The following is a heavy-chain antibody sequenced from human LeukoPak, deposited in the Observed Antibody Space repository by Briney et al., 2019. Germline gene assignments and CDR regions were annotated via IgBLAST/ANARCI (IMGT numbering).Heavy chain of an antibody. Sequence: GGSLRLSCAASGFTFSSYEINWARQAPGRGLEWVSYISSIGSTIYYADSVKGRFTISRDNAKNSLYLQMNSLRAEDTAVYYCARESYDSSGYYIFFDYWGQGTLVTVSS. V-gene: IGHV3-48*03. J-gene: IGHJ4*02. CDR3: ARESYDSSGYYIFFDY. CDR1: GFTFSSYE. CDR2: ISSIGSTI. D-gene: IGHD3-22*01.